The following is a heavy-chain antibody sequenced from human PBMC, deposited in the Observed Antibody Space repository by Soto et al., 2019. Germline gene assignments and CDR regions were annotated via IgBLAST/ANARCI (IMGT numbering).Heavy chain of an antibody. CDR3: ARNGTYSSCHSQYSGMDV. CDR1: GGTFDNFI. V-gene: IGHV1-69*01. D-gene: IGHD1-26*01. J-gene: IGHJ6*02. CDR2: IVPMLGTP. Sequence: QVQLVQSGAEVKEPGSSVRVSCKASGGTFDNFIMTWVRQTPGQGLEWMGGIVPMLGTPTYAEKFKGRVTISATGSTSTMYMGVTSLTSEATAIYYCARNGTYSSCHSQYSGMDVWGQGTTVTVSS.